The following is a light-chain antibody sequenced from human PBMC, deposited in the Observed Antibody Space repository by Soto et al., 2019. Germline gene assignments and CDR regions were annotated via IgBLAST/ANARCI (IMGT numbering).Light chain of an antibody. CDR1: SSDVGGYNF. CDR3: SSFGGGNKVL. V-gene: IGLV2-8*01. Sequence: QSALTQPPSASGSPGQSVTISCTGTSSDVGGYNFVSWYQQHPGKVPKPVIYEVTKWPSGVPDRFSGSKSGNTASLTVSGLLPDDEADYYCSSFGGGNKVLFGGGTKLPS. CDR2: EVT. J-gene: IGLJ3*02.